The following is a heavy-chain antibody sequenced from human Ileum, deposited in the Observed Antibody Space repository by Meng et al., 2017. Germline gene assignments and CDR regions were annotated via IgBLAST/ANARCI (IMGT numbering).Heavy chain of an antibody. CDR3: ARGSASYFGS. J-gene: IGHJ4*02. Sequence: EGERGGSGGGLVQPGGSLRLSCTASGFTFSSYWMHWVRQAPGKGLVWVSRINGDGGTTSHADSVKGRFTISRDNAKNTLYLQVNSLRAEDTALYYCARGSASYFGSWGQGTLVTVSS. V-gene: IGHV3-74*01. CDR2: INGDGGTT. CDR1: GFTFSSYW.